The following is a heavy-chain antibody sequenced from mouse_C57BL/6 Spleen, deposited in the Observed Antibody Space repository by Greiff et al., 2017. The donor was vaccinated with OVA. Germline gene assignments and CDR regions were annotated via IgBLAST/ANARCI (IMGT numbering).Heavy chain of an antibody. V-gene: IGHV1-64*01. CDR3: EVFGSHYAMDY. CDR2: IHPNSGST. Sequence: VQLQQPGAELVKPGASVKLSCKASGYTFTSYWMHWVKQRPGQGLEWIGMIHPNSGSTNYNEKFKSKATLTVDKSSSTAYMQLSSLTSEDSAVYYCEVFGSHYAMDYWGQGTSVTVSS. J-gene: IGHJ4*01. CDR1: GYTFTSYW.